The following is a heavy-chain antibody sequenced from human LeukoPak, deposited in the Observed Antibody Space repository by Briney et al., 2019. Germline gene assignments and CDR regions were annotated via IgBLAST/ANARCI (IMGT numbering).Heavy chain of an antibody. V-gene: IGHV3-23*01. CDR1: GFTFSGYA. Sequence: PGRSLRLSCTASGFTFSGYAMSWVRQAPGKGLEWVSAISGSGGSTYYADSVKGRFTISRDNSKNTLYLQMNSLKAEDPAVYYCAKDLRSGQYVDDWGHGTLVTVSS. CDR2: ISGSGGST. CDR3: AKDLRSGQYVDD. J-gene: IGHJ4*03.